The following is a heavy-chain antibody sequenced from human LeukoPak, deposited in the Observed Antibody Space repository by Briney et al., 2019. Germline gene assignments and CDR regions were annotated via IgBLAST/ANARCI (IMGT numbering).Heavy chain of an antibody. V-gene: IGHV3-23*01. D-gene: IGHD2-8*01. CDR3: AKFILSAVLYVDY. Sequence: SGGSLTLPCTASGFTLSAYAMRGARQAPGKGLEWVSSIHYSGGSTYYGDSVKGRFSISRDTSKNTMYLQMNSLRAEDTALYYSAKFILSAVLYVDYGGQGALVTVSS. CDR2: IHYSGGST. J-gene: IGHJ4*02. CDR1: GFTLSAYA.